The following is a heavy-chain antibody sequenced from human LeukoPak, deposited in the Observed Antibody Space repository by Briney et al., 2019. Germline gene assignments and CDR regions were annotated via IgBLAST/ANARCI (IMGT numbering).Heavy chain of an antibody. J-gene: IGHJ4*02. V-gene: IGHV3-7*04. Sequence: GRFTISGDNAKNSLYLQMNSLRAEDTAVYYCARGYSGYGIDYWGQGTLVTVSS. CDR3: ARGYSGYGIDY. D-gene: IGHD5-12*01.